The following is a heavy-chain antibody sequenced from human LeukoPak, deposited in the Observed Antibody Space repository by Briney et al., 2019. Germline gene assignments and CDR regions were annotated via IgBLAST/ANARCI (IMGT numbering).Heavy chain of an antibody. CDR2: IKSKTDGGTT. CDR3: TTVWPRGLWAAAGRTGFAP. D-gene: IGHD6-13*01. CDR1: GFTFSNAW. V-gene: IGHV3-15*01. Sequence: GGSLRLSCAASGFTFSNAWMSWVRQAPGKGLEWVGRIKSKTDGGTTDYAAPVKGRFTISRDDSKNTLYLQMNSLKTEDTAVYYFTTVWPRGLWAAAGRTGFAPWAKGPLFPVS. J-gene: IGHJ5*02.